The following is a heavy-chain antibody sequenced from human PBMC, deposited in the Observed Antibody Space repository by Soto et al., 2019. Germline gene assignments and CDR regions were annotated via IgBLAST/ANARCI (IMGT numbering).Heavy chain of an antibody. CDR1: GDSLTSSDYY. V-gene: IGHV4-39*01. Sequence: QLQLQESGPGLVKPSETLSLTCTVSGDSLTSSDYYWAWIRQPPGKGLEWIGSISYGGSTYYKSSLRSRVTISVDTAKHQFPLWLSSVNAADTAVYYCARHGTGIGAASLYRYFDAWGQGTLVTVSS. D-gene: IGHD6-13*01. CDR2: ISYGGST. CDR3: ARHGTGIGAASLYRYFDA. J-gene: IGHJ4*02.